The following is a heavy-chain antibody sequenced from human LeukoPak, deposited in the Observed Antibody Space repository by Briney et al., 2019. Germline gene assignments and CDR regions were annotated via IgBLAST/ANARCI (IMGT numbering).Heavy chain of an antibody. J-gene: IGHJ5*02. D-gene: IGHD2-2*01. Sequence: SVKVSCKASGGTFSSYAISWVRQAPGQGLEWMGGIIPIFGTANYAQKFQGRVTITADESTSTAYMELSSLRSEDTAVYYCARDACSATICQAGGNWFDPWGLGTLVIVS. V-gene: IGHV1-69*01. CDR1: GGTFSSYA. CDR2: IIPIFGTA. CDR3: ARDACSATICQAGGNWFDP.